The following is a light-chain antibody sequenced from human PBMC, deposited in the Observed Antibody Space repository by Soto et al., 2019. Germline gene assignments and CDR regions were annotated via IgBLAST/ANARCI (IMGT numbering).Light chain of an antibody. CDR1: QSLLYGNGYNY. V-gene: IGKV2-28*01. CDR3: MQTRRPRT. J-gene: IGKJ1*01. Sequence: DIVMTQSPLSLPVTPGEPASISCRSSQSLLYGNGYNYLDWYLQKSGQSPQLLIYLGSNRAYGVPDRVSGSGAGTDFTLKISRVEAEDVWVYYCMQTRRPRTFGQGTKVQLK. CDR2: LGS.